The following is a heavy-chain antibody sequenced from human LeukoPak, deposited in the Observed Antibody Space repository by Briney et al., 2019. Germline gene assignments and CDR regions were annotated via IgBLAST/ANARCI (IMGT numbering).Heavy chain of an antibody. Sequence: ASVKVSCKASGYTFTSYGISWVRQAPGQGLEWMGWISAYNGNTNYAQKLQGRVTMTTDTSTSTAYMELRSLRSDDTAAYYCARGYYDSSGYQSHFDYWGQGTLVTVSS. V-gene: IGHV1-18*01. CDR3: ARGYYDSSGYQSHFDY. J-gene: IGHJ4*02. CDR2: ISAYNGNT. D-gene: IGHD3-22*01. CDR1: GYTFTSYG.